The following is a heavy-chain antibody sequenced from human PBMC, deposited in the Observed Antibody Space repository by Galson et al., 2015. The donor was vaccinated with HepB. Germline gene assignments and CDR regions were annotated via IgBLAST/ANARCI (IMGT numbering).Heavy chain of an antibody. Sequence: SLRLSCAASGFTFSNYGMHWVRLAPGKGLEWVALITHHGIQKYYADSVKGRITISRDNSKNTLYVQMNSLRREDTAVYFCARGGAYFASGSYFPFDPWGQGTRVTVSS. CDR3: ARGGAYFASGSYFPFDP. D-gene: IGHD3-10*01. J-gene: IGHJ5*02. V-gene: IGHV3-30-3*01. CDR2: ITHHGIQK. CDR1: GFTFSNYG.